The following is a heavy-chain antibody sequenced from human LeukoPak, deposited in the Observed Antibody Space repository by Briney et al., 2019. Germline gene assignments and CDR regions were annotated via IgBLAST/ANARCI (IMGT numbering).Heavy chain of an antibody. J-gene: IGHJ4*02. Sequence: GGSLRLSCAAPGFTFSSYWMHWVRQAPGKGLVWVSRINSDGSSTSYADSVKGRFTISRDNAKNTLYLQMNSLRAEDTAVYYCARNGLGDSSGYYIDYWGQGTQVTVSS. CDR2: INSDGSST. CDR1: GFTFSSYW. D-gene: IGHD3-22*01. CDR3: ARNGLGDSSGYYIDY. V-gene: IGHV3-74*01.